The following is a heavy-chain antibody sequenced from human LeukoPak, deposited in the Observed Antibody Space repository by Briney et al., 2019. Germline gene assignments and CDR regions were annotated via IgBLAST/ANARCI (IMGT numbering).Heavy chain of an antibody. CDR2: INPNSGGT. D-gene: IGHD1-26*01. J-gene: IGHJ3*02. V-gene: IGHV1-2*02. Sequence: ASVKVSCKASGYTFTDFYMHWVRQAPGQGLEWMGWINPNSGGTSYAQKFQGRVTMTRDTSISTAYMELNRLRSDDTAVYYCARLLWELDAFDIWGQGTMVTVSS. CDR1: GYTFTDFY. CDR3: ARLLWELDAFDI.